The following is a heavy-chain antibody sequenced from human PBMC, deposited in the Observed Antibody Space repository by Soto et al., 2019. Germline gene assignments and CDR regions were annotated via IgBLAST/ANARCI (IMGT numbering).Heavy chain of an antibody. CDR3: ARDIRRGWETWLDP. V-gene: IGHV4-59*12. J-gene: IGHJ5*02. CDR1: GGSISSYY. D-gene: IGHD1-26*01. Sequence: QVQLQESGPGLVKPSETLSLTCTVSGGSISSYYWSWIRQPPGKGLEWIGYIYYSGSTNYNPSLNRSVPXXVXTXXHQLSLTLSSGTAAATAVYYCARDIRRGWETWLDPWGQRSLVTVSS. CDR2: IYYSGST.